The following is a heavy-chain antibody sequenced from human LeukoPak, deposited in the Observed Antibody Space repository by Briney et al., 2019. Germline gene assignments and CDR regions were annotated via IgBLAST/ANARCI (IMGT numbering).Heavy chain of an antibody. D-gene: IGHD2-15*01. Sequence: ASVKVSCKASGYTFTGYYMHWVRQAPGQGLEWMGRINPNSGGTNYAQKFQGRVIMTRDTSISTAYMELSRLRSDDTAVYYCAREEVVVAPDAFDIWGQGTMVTVSS. V-gene: IGHV1-2*06. J-gene: IGHJ3*02. CDR3: AREEVVVAPDAFDI. CDR2: INPNSGGT. CDR1: GYTFTGYY.